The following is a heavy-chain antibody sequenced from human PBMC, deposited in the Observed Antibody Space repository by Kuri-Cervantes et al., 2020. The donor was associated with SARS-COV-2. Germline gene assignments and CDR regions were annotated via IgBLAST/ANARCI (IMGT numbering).Heavy chain of an antibody. V-gene: IGHV7-4-1*02. CDR2: INTNTGNP. J-gene: IGHJ4*02. CDR3: ARTLDYYDSSGYYMTGDYFDY. CDR1: GYTCTGYD. D-gene: IGHD3-22*01. Sequence: ASVLVSCRASGYTCTGYDINWVRQATGQGLEWMGWINTNTGNPTYAQGFTGRFVFSLDTSVSTAYLQISSLKAEDTAVYYCARTLDYYDSSGYYMTGDYFDYWGQGTLVTVSS.